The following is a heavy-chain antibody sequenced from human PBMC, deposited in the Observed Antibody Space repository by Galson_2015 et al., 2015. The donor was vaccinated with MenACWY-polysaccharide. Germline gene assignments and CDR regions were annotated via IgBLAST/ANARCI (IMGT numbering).Heavy chain of an antibody. Sequence: SLRLSCAASGFTFNTYSMIWVRQAPGQGLQWVSAISGSSAYIFYADSVKGRFTISRDNAKNSLYLQMNSLRAEDTAIYYCASRRRFKTGSGPEDYWGQGTLFTVSS. V-gene: IGHV3-21*01. J-gene: IGHJ4*02. CDR3: ASRRRFKTGSGPEDY. CDR2: ISGSSAYI. CDR1: GFTFNTYS. D-gene: IGHD2-8*02.